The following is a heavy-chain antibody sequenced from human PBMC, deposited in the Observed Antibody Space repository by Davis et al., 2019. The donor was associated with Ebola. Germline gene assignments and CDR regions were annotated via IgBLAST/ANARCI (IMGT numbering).Heavy chain of an antibody. V-gene: IGHV4-34*01. Sequence: SETLSLTCTVYGGSFSAYYWTWIRQPPGKGLEWIGEIDHNGIASYNPSLKSRVAISIDTSKNQFSLNLSSLTAADTAVYYCARGLFWSGLDVWGQGTTVTVSS. D-gene: IGHD1-1*01. CDR1: GGSFSAYY. CDR2: IDHNGIA. CDR3: ARGLFWSGLDV. J-gene: IGHJ6*02.